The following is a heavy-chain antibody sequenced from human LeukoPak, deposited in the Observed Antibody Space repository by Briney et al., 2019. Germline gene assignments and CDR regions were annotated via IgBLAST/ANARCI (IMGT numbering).Heavy chain of an antibody. CDR3: AKMTTVPATVY. V-gene: IGHV3-30*02. D-gene: IGHD4-17*01. J-gene: IGHJ4*02. Sequence: GGSLRLSCAASGFTFSSYGMHWVRQAPGKGLEWVAVIWYDGSNKYYADSVKGRFTISRDNSKNTLYLQMNSLRAEDTAVYYCAKMTTVPATVYWGQGTLVTVSS. CDR1: GFTFSSYG. CDR2: IWYDGSNK.